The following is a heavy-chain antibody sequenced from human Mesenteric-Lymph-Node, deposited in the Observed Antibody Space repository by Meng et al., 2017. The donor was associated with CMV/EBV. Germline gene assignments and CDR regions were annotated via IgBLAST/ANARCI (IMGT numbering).Heavy chain of an antibody. D-gene: IGHD4-23*01. Sequence: VQPQQWGAGLLKPSETLSLTGAVYGGSFSGYYWSWIRQPPGKGLEWIGEINHSGSTNYNPSLKSRVTISVDTSKNQFSLKLSSVTAADTAVYYCARHQRWLKSEGGFNYWGQGTLVTVSS. CDR2: INHSGST. CDR1: GGSFSGYY. CDR3: ARHQRWLKSEGGFNY. V-gene: IGHV4-34*01. J-gene: IGHJ4*02.